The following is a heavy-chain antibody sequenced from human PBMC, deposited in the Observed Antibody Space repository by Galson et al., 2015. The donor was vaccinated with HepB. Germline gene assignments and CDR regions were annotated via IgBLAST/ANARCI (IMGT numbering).Heavy chain of an antibody. V-gene: IGHV1-69*04. CDR3: ARDRDGYNYFDY. CDR2: IIPILGIA. Sequence: SVKVSCKASGGTFSSYAISWVRQAPGQGLEWMGRIIPILGIANYAQKFQGRVTITADKSTSTAYMELSSLRSEDTAVYYCARDRDGYNYFDYWGQGTLVAVSS. D-gene: IGHD5-24*01. J-gene: IGHJ4*02. CDR1: GGTFSSYA.